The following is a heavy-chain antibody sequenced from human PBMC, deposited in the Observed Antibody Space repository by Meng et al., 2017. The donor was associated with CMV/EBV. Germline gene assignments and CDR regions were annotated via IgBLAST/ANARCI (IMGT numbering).Heavy chain of an antibody. V-gene: IGHV4-4*07. J-gene: IGHJ4*02. Sequence: QPWSPGLVNTSETLPLTCTVSGGSISSYYWSWIRQPAGKGLEWIGRIYTSGSTNYNPSLKSRVTMSVDTSKNQFSLKLSSVTAADTAVYYCARAAVDLSKDYFDYWGQGTLVTVSS. CDR3: ARAAVDLSKDYFDY. CDR1: GGSISSYY. D-gene: IGHD2-15*01. CDR2: IYTSGST.